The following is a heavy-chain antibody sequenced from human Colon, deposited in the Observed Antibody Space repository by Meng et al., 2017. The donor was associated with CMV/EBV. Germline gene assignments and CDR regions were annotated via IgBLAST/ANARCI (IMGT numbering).Heavy chain of an antibody. D-gene: IGHD2-8*01. CDR3: ARRHGRYFDY. J-gene: IGHJ4*02. Sequence: GGSLRLSCEVSGFTFTNYEMSWVRQAPGKGLDWVSSISGDSVDTYFGDSVRGRFAISRDSSKNTVYLQMHSLRAEDTAVYFCARRHGRYFDYWGQGTVVTVSS. V-gene: IGHV3-23*01. CDR2: ISGDSVDT. CDR1: GFTFTNYE.